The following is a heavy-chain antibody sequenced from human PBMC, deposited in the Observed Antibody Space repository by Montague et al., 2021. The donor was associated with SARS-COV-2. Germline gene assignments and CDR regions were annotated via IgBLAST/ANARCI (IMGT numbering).Heavy chain of an antibody. CDR1: GGSISSYY. CDR3: ARRFDY. V-gene: IGHV4-59*13. CDR2: IYYSGST. Sequence: SETLSLTCTVSGGSISSYYWSWIRQPPGKGLEWIGYIYYSGSTNYNPSRKSRVTISVDTSKNQFSLKLSSVTAADTAVYYCARRFDYWGQGTLGTVSS. J-gene: IGHJ4*02.